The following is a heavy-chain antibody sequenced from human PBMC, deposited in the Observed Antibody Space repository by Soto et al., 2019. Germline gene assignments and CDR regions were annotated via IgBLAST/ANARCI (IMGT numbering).Heavy chain of an antibody. D-gene: IGHD3-22*01. CDR1: GYTFTGYY. J-gene: IGHJ5*02. Sequence: ASVKVSCKASGYTFTGYYMHWVRQAPGQGLEWMGWINPNSGGTNYAQKFQGWVTMTRDTSISTAYMELSRLRSDDTAVYYCARDPGSWAYYYDSSGYYSRWFDPWGQGTLVTVSS. V-gene: IGHV1-2*04. CDR2: INPNSGGT. CDR3: ARDPGSWAYYYDSSGYYSRWFDP.